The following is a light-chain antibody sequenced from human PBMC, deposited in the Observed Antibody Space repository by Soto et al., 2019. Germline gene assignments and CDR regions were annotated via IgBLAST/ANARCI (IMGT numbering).Light chain of an antibody. Sequence: QSALTQPPSASGSPGQSVTISCTGSSSDVGSYKYVSWYQQEPGKAPKLMIYEVSNRPSGVPDRFSGSKSGNTASLTVSGLQAEGEAYHDCSSYTSSSTLFGTGTKLTVL. J-gene: IGLJ1*01. CDR3: SSYTSSSTL. CDR2: EVS. CDR1: SSDVGSYKY. V-gene: IGLV2-8*01.